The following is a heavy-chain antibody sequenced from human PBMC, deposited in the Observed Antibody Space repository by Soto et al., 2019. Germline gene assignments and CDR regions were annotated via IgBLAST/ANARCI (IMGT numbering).Heavy chain of an antibody. J-gene: IGHJ6*03. D-gene: IGHD6-6*01. CDR2: MNPNSGNT. Sequence: QVQLVQSGAEVKKPGASVKVSCKASGYTFTSYDINWVRQATGQGLEWMGLMNPNSGNTGYAQKFQGRVTKTRNTSISTAYMELSSLRSEDTAVYYCARGATYSSSSVYYYYYYMDVWGKGTTVTVSS. CDR1: GYTFTSYD. CDR3: ARGATYSSSSVYYYYYYMDV. V-gene: IGHV1-8*01.